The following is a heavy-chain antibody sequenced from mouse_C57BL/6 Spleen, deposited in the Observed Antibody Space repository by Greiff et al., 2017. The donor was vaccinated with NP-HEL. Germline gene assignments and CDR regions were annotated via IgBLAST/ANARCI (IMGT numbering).Heavy chain of an antibody. J-gene: IGHJ2*01. CDR3: ARDPLTGFHFDY. CDR1: GFTFSSYA. D-gene: IGHD4-1*01. V-gene: IGHV5-4*01. CDR2: ISDGGSYT. Sequence: EVHLVESGGGLVKPGGSLKLSCAASGFTFSSYAMSWVRQTPEKRLEWVATISDGGSYTYYPDNVKGRFTISRDNAKNNLYLQMSHLKSEDTAMYYCARDPLTGFHFDYWGQGTTLTVSS.